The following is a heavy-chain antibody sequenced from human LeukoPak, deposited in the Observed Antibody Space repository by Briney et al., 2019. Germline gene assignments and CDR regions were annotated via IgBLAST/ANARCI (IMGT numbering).Heavy chain of an antibody. J-gene: IGHJ4*02. Sequence: SETLSLTGTGSGGSISSYYWSWIRQPPGNGLEGIGYINYSGSTNYNPSLKSRINISVDTSKNQFSLKLSTVTAADTAVYYCARRASEYCSGGSCYIEDFDYWGQGTLVTVSS. CDR3: ARRASEYCSGGSCYIEDFDY. CDR2: INYSGST. D-gene: IGHD2-15*01. V-gene: IGHV4-59*08. CDR1: GGSISSYY.